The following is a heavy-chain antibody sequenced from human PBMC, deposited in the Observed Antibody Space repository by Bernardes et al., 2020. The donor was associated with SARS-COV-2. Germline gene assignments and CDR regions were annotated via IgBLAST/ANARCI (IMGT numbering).Heavy chain of an antibody. V-gene: IGHV3-23*01. CDR1: GFTFTTYP. CDR3: AKSIECGLQRNDH. Sequence: GGSLRLSCAASGFTFTTYPMNWVRQAPGKGLEWVSSSSPSGVTTNYADSVRGRFTISRDNFKNILYLQMNSLRAEDSAVYYCAKSIECGLQRNDHWGRGTQVTVSS. D-gene: IGHD6-25*01. J-gene: IGHJ4*02. CDR2: SSPSGVTT.